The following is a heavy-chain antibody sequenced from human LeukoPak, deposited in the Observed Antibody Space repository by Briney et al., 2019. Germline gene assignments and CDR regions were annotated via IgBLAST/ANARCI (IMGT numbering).Heavy chain of an antibody. CDR1: GFTFSSYG. D-gene: IGHD6-19*01. Sequence: GGSLRLSCAASGFTFSSYGMHWVRQAPGKGLEWVAVISYDGSNKYYADSVKGRFTISRDNSKNTLYLQMNCLRAEDTAVYYCAKDFTSGWTADLFDYWGQGTLVTVSS. CDR2: ISYDGSNK. V-gene: IGHV3-30*18. CDR3: AKDFTSGWTADLFDY. J-gene: IGHJ4*02.